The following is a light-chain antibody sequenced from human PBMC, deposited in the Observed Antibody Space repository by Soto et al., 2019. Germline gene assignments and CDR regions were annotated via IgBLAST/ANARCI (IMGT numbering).Light chain of an antibody. J-gene: IGKJ4*01. Sequence: AIRMTQSPSSLSASTGDRVTITCRASQGISSYLSWYQQKPGKAPKLLLYAASTLQSGVPSRFSGSGSGTDFTLTISCLQSEDFATYYCQQYYSYRLTFGGGTKVEIK. V-gene: IGKV1-8*01. CDR3: QQYYSYRLT. CDR1: QGISSY. CDR2: AAS.